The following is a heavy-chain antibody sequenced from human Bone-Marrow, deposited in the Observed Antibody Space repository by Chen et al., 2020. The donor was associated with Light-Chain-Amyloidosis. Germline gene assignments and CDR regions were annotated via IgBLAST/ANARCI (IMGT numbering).Heavy chain of an antibody. CDR2: IYTTGST. V-gene: IGHV4-61*02. Sequence: QVQLQESGPRLVKPSQTLTLTCTVSDGSITSGVYYWNWIRQPAGKGLEWIGHIYTTGSTKYNPSLRSRLTISIDTSKSQFSLRLASATAADTAIYYCTRDAITSGGVVVPDSWGQGTLVTVSS. D-gene: IGHD3-16*02. CDR1: DGSITSGVYY. J-gene: IGHJ4*02. CDR3: TRDAITSGGVVVPDS.